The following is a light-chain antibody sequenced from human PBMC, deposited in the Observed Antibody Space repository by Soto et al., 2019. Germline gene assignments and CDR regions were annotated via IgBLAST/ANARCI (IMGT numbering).Light chain of an antibody. CDR1: SSNIGNNY. CDR3: GTWDSSLSAGQV. V-gene: IGLV1-51*01. CDR2: DNN. J-gene: IGLJ1*01. Sequence: QSVLTQPPSVSAAPGQKVTISCSGSSSNIGNNYVSCYQQLPGTAPKLLIYDNNKRPSGIPDRFSGSKSGTSATLGITGLQTGDEADYYCGTWDSSLSAGQVFGAGTKLTVL.